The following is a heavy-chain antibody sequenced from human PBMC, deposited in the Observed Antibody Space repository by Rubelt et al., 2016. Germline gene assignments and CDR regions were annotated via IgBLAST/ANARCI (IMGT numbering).Heavy chain of an antibody. D-gene: IGHD3-10*01. Sequence: QVQLVESGGGVVQPGGSLRLSCAASGFTFSSYGMHWVRPAPGKGLEWVAFIRYDGSNKYFAVSVKGRFTISRDNSKNTLYLQMNSLRAEDTAVYYCAKDTGLLGEFDYWGQGTLVTVSS. J-gene: IGHJ4*02. CDR1: GFTFSSYG. CDR2: IRYDGSNK. CDR3: AKDTGLLGEFDY. V-gene: IGHV3-30*02.